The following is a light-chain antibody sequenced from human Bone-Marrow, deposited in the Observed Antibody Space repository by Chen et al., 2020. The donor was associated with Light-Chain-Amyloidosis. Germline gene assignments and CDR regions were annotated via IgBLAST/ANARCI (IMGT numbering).Light chain of an antibody. J-gene: IGLJ2*01. Sequence: SYELTQPPSVSVSPGQTARITCSGDDLPTKYAYWYQQKPGQAPVLVIHSDTERPSGISARFPGSSSGTTATLTISGVQAEDEADYHCQSADSSGTYEAIFGGGTKLTVL. CDR1: DLPTKY. V-gene: IGLV3-25*03. CDR2: SDT. CDR3: QSADSSGTYEAI.